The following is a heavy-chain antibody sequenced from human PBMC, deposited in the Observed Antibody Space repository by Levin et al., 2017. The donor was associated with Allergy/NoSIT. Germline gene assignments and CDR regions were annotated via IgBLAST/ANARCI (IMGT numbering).Heavy chain of an antibody. J-gene: IGHJ4*02. V-gene: IGHV3-53*01. CDR3: ARDVYGSGLRGDY. Sequence: PGGSLRLSCAASGFTVSSNYMSWVRQAPGKGLEWVSVIYSGGSTYYADSVKGRFTISRDNSKNTLYLQMNSLRAEDTAVYYCARDVYGSGLRGDYWGQGTLVTVSS. D-gene: IGHD3-10*01. CDR1: GFTVSSNY. CDR2: IYSGGST.